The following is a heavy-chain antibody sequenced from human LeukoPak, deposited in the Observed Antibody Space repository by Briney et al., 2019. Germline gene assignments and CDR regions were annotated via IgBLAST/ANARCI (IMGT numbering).Heavy chain of an antibody. CDR3: ARHILGGRRAFDI. CDR1: GLTFSDAW. CDR2: INHSGNT. V-gene: IGHV4-34*01. D-gene: IGHD3-10*01. Sequence: PGGSLRLSCVVSGLTFSDAWMTWVRQAPGKGLEWIGEINHSGNTNYNPSLKSRVTISVDTSKKQFSLKLGSVTAADTAVYYCARHILGGRRAFDIWGQGTMVTVSS. J-gene: IGHJ3*02.